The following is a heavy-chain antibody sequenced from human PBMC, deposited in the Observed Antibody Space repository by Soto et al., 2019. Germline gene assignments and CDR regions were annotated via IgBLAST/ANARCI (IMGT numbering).Heavy chain of an antibody. J-gene: IGHJ5*02. CDR3: AREVRANLNDFGDYEWFDP. V-gene: IGHV3-30*03. Sequence: GGSLRLSCVASGFTFSGYGMHWVRQGPATGLEWVSFISYDGGNTDYVGSVKGRFTISRDNSKNTLYLQMRSLRAEDTAVYFCAREVRANLNDFGDYEWFDPWGQGTLVTVSS. CDR2: ISYDGGNT. CDR1: GFTFSGYG. D-gene: IGHD4-17*01.